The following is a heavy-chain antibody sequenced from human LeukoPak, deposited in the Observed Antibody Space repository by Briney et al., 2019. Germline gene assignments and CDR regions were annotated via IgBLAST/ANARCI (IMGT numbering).Heavy chain of an antibody. Sequence: SETLSLTCTVSGGSIRSSNYYWGWIRQPPGKGPEWTGSIYYGGSTYYKPSLKSRVSVSADTSKNKFSLKLSSVTAADTAVYYCASGRNLDAFEIWGQGTMVTVSS. V-gene: IGHV4-39*01. CDR2: IYYGGST. D-gene: IGHD2/OR15-2a*01. CDR3: ASGRNLDAFEI. J-gene: IGHJ3*02. CDR1: GGSIRSSNYY.